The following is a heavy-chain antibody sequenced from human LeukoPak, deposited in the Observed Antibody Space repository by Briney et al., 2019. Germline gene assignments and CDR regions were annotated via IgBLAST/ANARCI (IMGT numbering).Heavy chain of an antibody. CDR2: ISGSGGST. CDR3: ARPYYYDSSPSGY. CDR1: GFTFSSYA. D-gene: IGHD3-22*01. V-gene: IGHV3-23*01. J-gene: IGHJ4*02. Sequence: PGGSLRLSCEASGFTFSSYAMTWVRQAPGSGLEWVSAISGSGGSTYYADSVRGRFTISRDNSKNTLYLQMNSLRAEDTAVYYCARPYYYDSSPSGYWGQGTLVTVSS.